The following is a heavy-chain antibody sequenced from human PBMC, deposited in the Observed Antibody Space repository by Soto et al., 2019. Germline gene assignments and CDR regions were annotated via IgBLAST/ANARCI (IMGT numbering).Heavy chain of an antibody. CDR3: ARDREAEWELTYYYYYGMDV. CDR1: GFTFSSYS. J-gene: IGHJ6*02. Sequence: CAASGFTFSSYSMNWVRQAPGKGLEWVSYISSSSSTIYYADSVKGRFTISRDNAKNSLYLQMNSLRDEDTAVYYCARDREAEWELTYYYYYGMDVWGQGTTVTVSS. D-gene: IGHD1-26*01. CDR2: ISSSSSTI. V-gene: IGHV3-48*02.